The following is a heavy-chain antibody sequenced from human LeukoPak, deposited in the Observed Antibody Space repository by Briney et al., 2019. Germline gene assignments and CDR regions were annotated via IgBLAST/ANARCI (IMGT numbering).Heavy chain of an antibody. J-gene: IGHJ4*02. CDR3: ACPYRSRFDY. D-gene: IGHD6-13*01. V-gene: IGHV3-11*01. CDR1: GFAFSDFH. CDR2: ITNSGSDI. Sequence: GSLRLSCVVSGFAFSDFHMSWLRQAPGKGLEWISYITNSGSDIEYADSVKGRFTISWDNAKKSLYLEMNTLRAEDTAIYYCACPYRSRFDYWGQGTLVTVSS.